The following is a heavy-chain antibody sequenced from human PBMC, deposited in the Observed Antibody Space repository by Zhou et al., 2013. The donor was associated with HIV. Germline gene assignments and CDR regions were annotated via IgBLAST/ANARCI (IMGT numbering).Heavy chain of an antibody. D-gene: IGHD1-26*01. CDR3: ASQPGSGSYWDYFDY. CDR1: GYTFTSYY. V-gene: IGHV1-46*01. CDR2: INPSGGST. Sequence: VQLVQSGAEVKKPGASVKVSCKASGYTFTSYYMHWVRQAPGQGLEWMGIINPSGGSTSYAQKFQGRVTMTRDTSTSTVYMELSSLRSEDTAVYYCASQPGSGSYWDYFDYWGQGTLVTVSS. J-gene: IGHJ4*02.